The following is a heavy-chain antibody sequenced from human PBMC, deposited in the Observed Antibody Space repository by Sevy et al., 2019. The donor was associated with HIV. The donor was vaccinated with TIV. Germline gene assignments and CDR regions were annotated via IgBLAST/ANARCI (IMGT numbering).Heavy chain of an antibody. D-gene: IGHD1-26*01. J-gene: IGHJ6*02. CDR1: GFSFSYYG. V-gene: IGHV3-30*18. Sequence: GESLKISCIGSGFSFSYYGIHWVRQAPGKGLDWVALISHDGINEYYADSVKGRFTISRENSKNTVYMEMNSLRNEDTANYFCANAYSGSYSHSYLYALDVWGQGTTVTVSS. CDR2: ISHDGINE. CDR3: ANAYSGSYSHSYLYALDV.